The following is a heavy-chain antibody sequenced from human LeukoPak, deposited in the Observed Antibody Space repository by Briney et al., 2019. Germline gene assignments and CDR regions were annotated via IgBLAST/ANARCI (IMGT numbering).Heavy chain of an antibody. Sequence: GGSLRLSCAASGFTFSSYAMSWVRQAPGKGLEWVLAISGSGGSTYYADSVKGRFTISRDNSKNTLYLQMNSLRAEDTAVYYCAKASPPIVVVSPIDYWGQGTLVTVSS. CDR2: ISGSGGST. J-gene: IGHJ4*02. V-gene: IGHV3-23*01. D-gene: IGHD2-21*01. CDR1: GFTFSSYA. CDR3: AKASPPIVVVSPIDY.